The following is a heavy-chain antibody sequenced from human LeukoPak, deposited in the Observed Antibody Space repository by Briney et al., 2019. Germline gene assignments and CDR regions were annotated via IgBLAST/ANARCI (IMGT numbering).Heavy chain of an antibody. CDR2: IYHSGST. Sequence: PSETLSLTCTVSGYSISSGYYWGWIRQPPGKGLEWIGSIYHSGSTYYNPSLESRVTISVDTSKNQFSLKLSSVTAADTAVYYCARDTLYCSGGSCYSTGLGTFDIWGQGTMVTVSS. D-gene: IGHD2-15*01. CDR1: GYSISSGYY. V-gene: IGHV4-38-2*02. J-gene: IGHJ3*02. CDR3: ARDTLYCSGGSCYSTGLGTFDI.